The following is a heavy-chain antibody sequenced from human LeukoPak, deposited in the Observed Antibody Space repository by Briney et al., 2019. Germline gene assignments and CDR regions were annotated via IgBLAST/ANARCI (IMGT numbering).Heavy chain of an antibody. D-gene: IGHD4-23*01. CDR2: INHSGST. CDR1: GGSFSGYY. J-gene: IGHJ4*02. Sequence: SETLSLTCAVYGGSFSGYYWSWIRQPPGKGLEWIGEINHSGSTNYNPSLKSRVTISVDTSKNQFSLKLSSVTAADTAVYYCARGASNGGHRDFSFDYWGREPWSPSPQ. CDR3: ARGASNGGHRDFSFDY. V-gene: IGHV4-34*01.